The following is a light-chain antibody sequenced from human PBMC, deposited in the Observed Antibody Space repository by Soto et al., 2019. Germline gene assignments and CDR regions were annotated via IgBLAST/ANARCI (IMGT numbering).Light chain of an antibody. Sequence: QSVLPQPPSASGSPGQSVTIPCTGTSSDVGGYNYVSWYQQYPGEAPKLMIYEVSKRPSGVTDRFSGSKSGNTASLTVSGLQAEDEADYYCSSYAGSKTFVFGNGTKVTVL. CDR3: SSYAGSKTFV. V-gene: IGLV2-8*01. CDR2: EVS. CDR1: SSDVGGYNY. J-gene: IGLJ1*01.